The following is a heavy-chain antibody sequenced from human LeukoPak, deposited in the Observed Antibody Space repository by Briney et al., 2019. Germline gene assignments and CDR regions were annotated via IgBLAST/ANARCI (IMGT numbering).Heavy chain of an antibody. D-gene: IGHD6-19*01. J-gene: IGHJ6*02. Sequence: GGSLSLSCAASGFTFSSYEMNWVRQAPGKGLEWVSYIISSGSTIYYTDSVKGRFTISRDHAKNSLYLQMNSLRAEDTAVYYCARDGERRVAGTLIDYYYGLDVWGQGTTVTVSS. CDR1: GFTFSSYE. CDR3: ARDGERRVAGTLIDYYYGLDV. V-gene: IGHV3-48*03. CDR2: IISSGSTI.